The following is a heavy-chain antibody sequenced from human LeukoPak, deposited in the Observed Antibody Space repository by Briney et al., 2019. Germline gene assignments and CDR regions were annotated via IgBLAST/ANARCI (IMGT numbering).Heavy chain of an antibody. Sequence: GGSLRLSCSASGXTVSSNYRSWVRQAPGEGLEWGSVIYSGGSTYSADSVKGRFTISRDNSKNTLYLQMNSLRAEDTAVYYCARDDYGDYFDYWGQGTLVTVSS. D-gene: IGHD4-17*01. V-gene: IGHV3-66*01. CDR1: GXTVSSNY. CDR3: ARDDYGDYFDY. CDR2: IYSGGST. J-gene: IGHJ4*02.